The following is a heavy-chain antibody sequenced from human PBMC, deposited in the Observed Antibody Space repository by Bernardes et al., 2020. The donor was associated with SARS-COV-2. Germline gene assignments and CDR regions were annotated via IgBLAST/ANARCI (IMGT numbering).Heavy chain of an antibody. V-gene: IGHV3-30*03. D-gene: IGHD4-17*01. CDR1: GFTFRTYG. CDR3: ARESDYGDYWF. Sequence: SLRLSCAASGFTFRTYGMHWVRQAPGKGLEWVTAIASDGSNKYYGDSVKGRFTISRDNSKDTLLLQMNSLRVEDTAVYYCARESDYGDYWFWGRGTLVTVSS. CDR2: IASDGSNK. J-gene: IGHJ4*02.